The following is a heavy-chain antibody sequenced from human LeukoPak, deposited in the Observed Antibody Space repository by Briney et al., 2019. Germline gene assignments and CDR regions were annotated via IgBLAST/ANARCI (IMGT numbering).Heavy chain of an antibody. CDR1: GGSFSGYY. CDR3: ARGPIQSYDYVWESYRYLAFDY. Sequence: SETLSLTCAVYGGSFSGYYWSWIRQPPGKGLEWIGEISHSGSTNYNPSLKSRVTISVDTSKNQFSLKLSSVTAADMAVYYCARGPIQSYDYVWESYRYLAFDYWGQGTLVTVSS. D-gene: IGHD3-16*02. V-gene: IGHV4-34*01. J-gene: IGHJ4*02. CDR2: ISHSGST.